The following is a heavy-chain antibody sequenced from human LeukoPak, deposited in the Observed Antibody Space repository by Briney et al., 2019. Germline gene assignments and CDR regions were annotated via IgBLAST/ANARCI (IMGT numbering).Heavy chain of an antibody. V-gene: IGHV3-30*18. Sequence: PGRSLRLSCAASGFTSSSYGMHWVRQAPGKGLEWVAVISYDGSNKYYADSVKGRFTIPRDNSKNTLYLQMNSLRAEDTAVYYCAKDSVSGYEDFDYWGQGTLVTVSS. D-gene: IGHD5-12*01. CDR2: ISYDGSNK. CDR3: AKDSVSGYEDFDY. CDR1: GFTSSSYG. J-gene: IGHJ4*02.